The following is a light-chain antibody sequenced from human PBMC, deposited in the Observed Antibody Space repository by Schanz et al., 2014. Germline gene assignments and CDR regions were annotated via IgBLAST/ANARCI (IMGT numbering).Light chain of an antibody. J-gene: IGLJ2*01. V-gene: IGLV2-14*01. CDR3: SSYTSSSTLI. CDR1: SSDVGGYDY. Sequence: QSALTQPASVSGSPGQSITISCTGTSSDVGGYDYVSWYQQHPGKAPKLMISEVSKRPSGVPDRFSGSKSGTTASLTVSGLQAEDEADYYCSSYTSSSTLIFGGGTKLTVL. CDR2: EVS.